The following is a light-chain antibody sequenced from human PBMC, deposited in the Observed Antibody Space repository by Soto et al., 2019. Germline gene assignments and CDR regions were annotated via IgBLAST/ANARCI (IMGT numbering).Light chain of an antibody. CDR3: QQYGSSGT. Sequence: EIVLTQSPGTLSLSPGERATLSCRASQSVSNNYLAWYQQKPGQAPRLLIYGASNRATGIPDRFKGRGSGTDFTLTISRLEPEDFAVYYCQQYGSSGTFGQGTKVDIK. CDR1: QSVSNNY. J-gene: IGKJ1*01. V-gene: IGKV3-20*01. CDR2: GAS.